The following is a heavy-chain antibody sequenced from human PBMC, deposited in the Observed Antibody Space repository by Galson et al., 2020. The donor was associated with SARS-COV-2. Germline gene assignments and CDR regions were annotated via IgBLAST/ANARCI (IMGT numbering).Heavy chain of an antibody. Sequence: PSETLSLTCSVSGGSLTSSYWFWIRQPPGKGLEWIGHVYYSGTTNYNPSLRSRVTISRDTSKNQFSLRLTSVTPADTAVYFCAHSIAAGGSTDFWGPGTLVTVSS. CDR3: AHSIAAGGSTDF. CDR1: GGSLTSSY. J-gene: IGHJ4*02. D-gene: IGHD2-15*01. CDR2: VYYSGTT. V-gene: IGHV4-59*01.